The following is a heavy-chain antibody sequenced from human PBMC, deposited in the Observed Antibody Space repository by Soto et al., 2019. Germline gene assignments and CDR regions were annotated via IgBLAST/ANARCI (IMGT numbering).Heavy chain of an antibody. CDR2: IIPILGTP. CDR3: ARERSRYDRSGYYRPDY. J-gene: IGHJ4*02. V-gene: IGHV1-69*10. CDR1: GDTSSSYA. D-gene: IGHD3-22*01. Sequence: ASVKVSCKASGDTSSSYAITWVRQAPGQGLEWMGGIIPILGTPNYAQKFQGRVTITADKSTSTAYMELSSLRSEDTAVYYCARERSRYDRSGYYRPDYWGQGTLVTVSS.